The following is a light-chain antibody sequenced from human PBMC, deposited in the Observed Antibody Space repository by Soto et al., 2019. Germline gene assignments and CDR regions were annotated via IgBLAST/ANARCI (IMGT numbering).Light chain of an antibody. CDR1: QTISSW. CDR3: QKYNSGPCT. J-gene: IGKJ2*02. CDR2: KAS. V-gene: IGKV1-5*03. Sequence: DIQMTQSPSTLXGXVXXXVXXXCRASQTISSWLAWYQQKPGKAPKLLIYKASTLKSGVPSRFSGSGSGTEFTLTISSLQPDDFATYYCQKYNSGPCTFGQGTKVDIK.